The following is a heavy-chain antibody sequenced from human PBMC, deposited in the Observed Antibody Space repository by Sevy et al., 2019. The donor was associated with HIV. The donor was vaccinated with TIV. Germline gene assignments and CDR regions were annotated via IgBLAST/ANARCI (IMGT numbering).Heavy chain of an antibody. CDR3: ARECITMVRGVMGFDP. J-gene: IGHJ5*02. CDR1: GGSISSGGYY. CDR2: IYYSGST. D-gene: IGHD3-10*01. Sequence: SETLSLTCTVSGGSISSGGYYWSWIRQHPGKGLEWIGYIYYSGSTYYNPSLKSRVTISVDTSKNQFSLKLSSVTAADTAVYYCARECITMVRGVMGFDPWGLGTLVTVSS. V-gene: IGHV4-31*03.